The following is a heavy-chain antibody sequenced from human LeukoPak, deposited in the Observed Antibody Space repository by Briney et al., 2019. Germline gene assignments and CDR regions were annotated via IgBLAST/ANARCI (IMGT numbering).Heavy chain of an antibody. J-gene: IGHJ4*02. Sequence: ASVKVSCKASGYTFTSYYMHWVRQAPGQGLEWMGIINPSGGSTSYAQKFQGRVTTTRDTSTSTVYMELSSLRSEDTAVYYCARDPGGYYDSSGYLTLDYWGQGTLVTVSS. CDR3: ARDPGGYYDSSGYLTLDY. D-gene: IGHD3-22*01. CDR2: INPSGGST. V-gene: IGHV1-46*01. CDR1: GYTFTSYY.